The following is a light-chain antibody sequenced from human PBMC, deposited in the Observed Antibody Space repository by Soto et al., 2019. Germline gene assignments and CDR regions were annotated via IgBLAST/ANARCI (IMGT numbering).Light chain of an antibody. J-gene: IGKJ1*01. CDR3: LKYNSAPRT. V-gene: IGKV1-27*01. CDR1: RGISSF. CDR2: AAS. Sequence: DIQMTQSPSSLSASVGDRVTITCRVSRGISSFLAWYQQKPGKVPKLLMYAASTLQSGVPSRFSGSGSGTDFTLTISSLQPEDVATYYCLKYNSAPRTFGQGTKVEIK.